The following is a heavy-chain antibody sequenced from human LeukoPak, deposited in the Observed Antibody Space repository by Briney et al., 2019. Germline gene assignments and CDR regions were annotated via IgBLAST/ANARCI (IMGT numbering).Heavy chain of an antibody. V-gene: IGHV4-4*07. D-gene: IGHD3-22*01. CDR2: IYTSGRT. CDR3: ARVGSGSYYIDY. Sequence: SETLSLTCTVSGGSISSYYWSWIRQPAGKGLEWIGRIYTSGRTTYNPSLKSRVTMSVDTSKNQFSLKLSSVAAADTAVYYCARVGSGSYYIDYWGQGTLVTVSS. J-gene: IGHJ4*02. CDR1: GGSISSYY.